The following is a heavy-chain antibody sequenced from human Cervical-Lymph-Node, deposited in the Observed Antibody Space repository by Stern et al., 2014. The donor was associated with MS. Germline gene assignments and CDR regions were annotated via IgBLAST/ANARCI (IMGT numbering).Heavy chain of an antibody. CDR1: GFSLSTTGMC. CDR3: VRAREGYYFDY. CDR2: LDWDGDK. Sequence: QVTLRESGPALVKPTQTLTLTCTFSGFSLSTTGMCLSWIRQPPGKALEWLALLDWDGDKDYSNALKTRLTISKDTSKNQVVLTMTNMAPLDTATYFCVRAREGYYFDYWGQGIPVTVSS. J-gene: IGHJ4*02. D-gene: IGHD2-21*01. V-gene: IGHV2-70*01.